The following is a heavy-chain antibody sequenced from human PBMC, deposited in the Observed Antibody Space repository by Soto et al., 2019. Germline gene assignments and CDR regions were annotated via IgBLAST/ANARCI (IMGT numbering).Heavy chain of an antibody. V-gene: IGHV4-59*08. Sequence: QVQLQESGPGLVKPSETLSLTCTVSGDSISNYYWTWIRQPPGKGLEWIGYIYYRGTTNYNPSLKSRVTMSVDTSKNQFSLKLSSVTAADTAIYYCARQLITWGQGIPVTVSS. CDR1: GDSISNYY. CDR2: IYYRGTT. J-gene: IGHJ4*02. CDR3: ARQLIT.